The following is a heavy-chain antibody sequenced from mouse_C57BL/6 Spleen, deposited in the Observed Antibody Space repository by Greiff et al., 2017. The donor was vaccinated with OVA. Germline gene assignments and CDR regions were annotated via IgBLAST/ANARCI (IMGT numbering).Heavy chain of an antibody. CDR3: ARWVEAMDY. D-gene: IGHD1-1*01. J-gene: IGHJ4*01. V-gene: IGHV1-82*01. CDR2: IYPGDGDT. CDR1: GYAFSSSW. Sequence: QVQLQQSGPELVKPGASVKISCKASGYAFSSSWMNWVKQRPGKGLEWIGRIYPGDGDTNYNGKFKGKATLTADKSSSTAYMQLSSLTSEDSAVYFDARWVEAMDYRRPGASVTVSS.